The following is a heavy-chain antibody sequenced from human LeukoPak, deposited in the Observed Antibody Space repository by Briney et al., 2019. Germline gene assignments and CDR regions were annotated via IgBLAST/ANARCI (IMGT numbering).Heavy chain of an antibody. Sequence: GGSLTLSCAVSGLTFNKYAMNWVRQGPGKGLEWVSGIGASGATTYYADSVKGRFTISRDNAKNTVSLQMNSLRAEDTGVYYCARAPSEIGGYYPEYFRHWGQGTLVTVSP. J-gene: IGHJ1*01. D-gene: IGHD3-22*01. CDR2: IGASGATT. CDR1: GLTFNKYA. CDR3: ARAPSEIGGYYPEYFRH. V-gene: IGHV3-23*01.